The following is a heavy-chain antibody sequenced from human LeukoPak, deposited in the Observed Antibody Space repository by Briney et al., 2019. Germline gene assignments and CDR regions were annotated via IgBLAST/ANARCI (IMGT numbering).Heavy chain of an antibody. Sequence: ASVKVSCKASGYTFNGYYIQWVRQVPGQGLEWMGRINPNSGGTTYARKFQGRVTMTRDTSISTAYMELNGLKSDDTAVYFCARGGIVGASDYWGQGTLLTVSS. V-gene: IGHV1-2*06. CDR3: ARGGIVGASDY. D-gene: IGHD1-26*01. J-gene: IGHJ4*02. CDR1: GYTFNGYY. CDR2: INPNSGGT.